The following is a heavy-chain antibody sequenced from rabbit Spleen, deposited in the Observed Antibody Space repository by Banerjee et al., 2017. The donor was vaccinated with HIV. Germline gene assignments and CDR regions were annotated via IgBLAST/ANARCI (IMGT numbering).Heavy chain of an antibody. V-gene: IGHV1S47*01. D-gene: IGHD1-1*01. J-gene: IGHJ4*01. Sequence: QEQLVESGGGLVQPEGSLTLTCKASGFDFGSNAMCWVRQAPGKGPEWIACIVNGDGSTYYASWVNGRFTISRSTSLATVTLQVTSLTAADTATYFCARGDSGYGSSGARINLWGQGTLVTVS. CDR3: ARGDSGYGSSGARINL. CDR1: GFDFGSNA. CDR2: IVNGDGST.